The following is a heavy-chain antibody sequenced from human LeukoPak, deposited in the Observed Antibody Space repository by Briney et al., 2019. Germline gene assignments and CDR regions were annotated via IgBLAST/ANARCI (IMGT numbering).Heavy chain of an antibody. D-gene: IGHD6-19*01. V-gene: IGHV4-59*01. Sequence: SETLSLTCTVSGGSISSYYWSWIRQPPGKGLEWIGYIYRTGSTNYNPSLKSRVTITPDTSKDQFSLRLTSVTAADTAVYYCAREGTYGWYNWFDPWGQGTLVTVSS. CDR3: AREGTYGWYNWFDP. CDR2: IYRTGST. J-gene: IGHJ5*02. CDR1: GGSISSYY.